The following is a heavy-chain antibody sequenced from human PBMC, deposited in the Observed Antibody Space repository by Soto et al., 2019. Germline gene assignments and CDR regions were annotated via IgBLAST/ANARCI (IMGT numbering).Heavy chain of an antibody. CDR2: INPGNGDT. J-gene: IGHJ4*02. Sequence: ASVKVSCKASGYTFTDYSIHWVRQAPGQRLEWMGWINPGNGDTRYSQKFHDRVTVSGDTSATTAYLELSSLTSEDTAIYYCARGKRLPGLYRGQGTLVTVSS. D-gene: IGHD2-8*02. V-gene: IGHV1-3*01. CDR3: ARGKRLPGLY. CDR1: GYTFTDYS.